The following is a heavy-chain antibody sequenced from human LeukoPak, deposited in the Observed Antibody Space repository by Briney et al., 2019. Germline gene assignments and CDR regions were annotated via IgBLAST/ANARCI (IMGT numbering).Heavy chain of an antibody. J-gene: IGHJ5*02. Sequence: SETLSLTCSVSGGSISSSTYYWGWIRQPPGRGLEWIGHIYDSGGTHYNPSLKSRVTLSVDTSNNQFSLNLMSVTAADTAVYYCARYFPHYYDSSGYPGGFDPWGQGTLVTVSS. V-gene: IGHV4-39*01. CDR1: GGSISSSTYY. D-gene: IGHD3-22*01. CDR2: IYDSGGT. CDR3: ARYFPHYYDSSGYPGGFDP.